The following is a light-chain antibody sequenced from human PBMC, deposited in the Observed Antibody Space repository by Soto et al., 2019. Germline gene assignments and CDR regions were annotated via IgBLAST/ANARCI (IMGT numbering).Light chain of an antibody. J-gene: IGKJ2*01. CDR3: QQYDNWHRT. CDR2: GAS. CDR1: QSVSSN. V-gene: IGKV3-15*01. Sequence: EIVMTQSPATLSVSPGERATVSCRASQSVSSNLAWYQQKPGQAPRLLIYGASTRATGIPARFSGSGSGTEFTLTIGSLQSEDFAVYCCQQYDNWHRTFGQGTKLEIK.